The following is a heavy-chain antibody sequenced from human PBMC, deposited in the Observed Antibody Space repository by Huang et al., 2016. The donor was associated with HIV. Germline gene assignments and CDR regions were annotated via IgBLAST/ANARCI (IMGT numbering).Heavy chain of an antibody. D-gene: IGHD2-8*02. CDR2: INNDGRTT. J-gene: IGHJ3*02. CDR1: GFTFSSYW. V-gene: IGHV3-74*03. Sequence: EVQLVESGGGLVQPGGSLSLSCAASGFTFSSYWMHWVRQAPGKGLVWLSRINNDGRTTTYADSVKGRITISRDNARNTMYLQMTTLSAGDTAVYYCARHRSSGGVEEAFDIWGPGTLVTVAS. CDR3: ARHRSSGGVEEAFDI.